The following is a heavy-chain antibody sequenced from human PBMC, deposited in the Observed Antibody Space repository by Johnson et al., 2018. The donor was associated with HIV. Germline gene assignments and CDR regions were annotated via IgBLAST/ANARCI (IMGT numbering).Heavy chain of an antibody. D-gene: IGHD6-13*01. J-gene: IGHJ3*02. CDR2: ISYDGGSK. Sequence: QVQLVESGGGVVQPGRSLRLSCAASGFTFSSYPMHWVRQAPGKGLEWVAVISYDGGSKYYADSVKGRFTISRDNSNNTLYVEMNSLRAEDTAVFYCARDQIAAAGAFDMWGQGTMVTVS. CDR3: ARDQIAAAGAFDM. CDR1: GFTFSSYP. V-gene: IGHV3-30-3*01.